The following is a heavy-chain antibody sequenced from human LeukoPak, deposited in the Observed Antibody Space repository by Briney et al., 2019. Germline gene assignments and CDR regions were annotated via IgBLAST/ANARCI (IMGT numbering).Heavy chain of an antibody. CDR1: GYSFTSYW. J-gene: IGHJ4*02. CDR2: IYPGDSDT. Sequence: PGESLQISFKGSGYSFTSYWIGWVRQMPGKGLEWMGIIYPGDSDTRYSPSFQGQVTISADKSISTAYLQWSSLKASDTAMYYCARRASTAGPYFDYWGQGTLVTVSS. V-gene: IGHV5-51*01. CDR3: ARRASTAGPYFDY. D-gene: IGHD6-13*01.